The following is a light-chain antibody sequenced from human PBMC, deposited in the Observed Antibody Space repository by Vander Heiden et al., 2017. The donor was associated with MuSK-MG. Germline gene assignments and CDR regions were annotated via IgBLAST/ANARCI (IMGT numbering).Light chain of an antibody. V-gene: IGKV4-1*01. Sequence: DIVMTQSPASLAVSLGERATINCKSSQSVLYSSNNKNYLAWYQQKPGQPPKLLIYWASTRESGVPDRFSGSGSGTDFTLTISSLQAEDVAVYYCQQDDSTPGTFGQGTKVEIK. CDR1: QSVLYSSNNKNY. CDR3: QQDDSTPGT. CDR2: WAS. J-gene: IGKJ1*01.